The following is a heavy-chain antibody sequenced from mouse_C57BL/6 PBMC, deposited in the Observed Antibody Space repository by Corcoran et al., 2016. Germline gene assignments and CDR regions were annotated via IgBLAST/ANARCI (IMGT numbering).Heavy chain of an antibody. CDR2: INTYSGVP. J-gene: IGHJ4*01. V-gene: IGHV9-3*01. CDR1: GYTFTTYG. Sequence: QIQLVQSGPELKKPGETVKISCKASGYTFTTYGMSWVKQAPGKGLKWMGWINTYSGVPTYADDFKGRFAFSLETSASTAYLQINNLKNEDTATYFCARWCYAMDYWGQGTSVTVSS. D-gene: IGHD1-1*02. CDR3: ARWCYAMDY.